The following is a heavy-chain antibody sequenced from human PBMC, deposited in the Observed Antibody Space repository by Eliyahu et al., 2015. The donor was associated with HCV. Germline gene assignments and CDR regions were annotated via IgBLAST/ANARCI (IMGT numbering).Heavy chain of an antibody. D-gene: IGHD2-21*01. V-gene: IGHV3-73*02. J-gene: IGHJ4*02. CDR3: LCGGACYWGN. CDR1: GFXFSGST. Sequence: EVQLVESGGGLVQPGGSLXLSCAASGFXFSGSTMHGVRQASGKGLEWVGRIRSEANSYATAYVXSVKGRFTISRDDSKNTAYLQMNSLKTEDTAVYYCLCGGACYWGNWGQGTLVTVSS. CDR2: IRSEANSYAT.